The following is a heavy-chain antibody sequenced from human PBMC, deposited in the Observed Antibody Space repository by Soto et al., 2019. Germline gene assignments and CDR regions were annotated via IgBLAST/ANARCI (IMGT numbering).Heavy chain of an antibody. J-gene: IGHJ4*02. CDR1: GFTFSSYA. Sequence: PGGSLRLSCAASGFTFSSYAMSWVRQAPGKGLEWVSLISGSGGGTFYADSVKGRFTISRDNSKNTLYLQMNSLRAEDTAVFYCAYSSTPFDYWGQGTLVTVSS. D-gene: IGHD6-13*01. CDR3: AYSSTPFDY. CDR2: ISGSGGGT. V-gene: IGHV3-23*01.